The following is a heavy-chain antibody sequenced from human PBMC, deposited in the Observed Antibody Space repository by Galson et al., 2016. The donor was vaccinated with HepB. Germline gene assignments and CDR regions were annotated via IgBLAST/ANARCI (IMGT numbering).Heavy chain of an antibody. CDR3: AKGYGYLDS. D-gene: IGHD4-17*01. CDR2: ITGSGGWI. V-gene: IGHV3-23*01. Sequence: SLRLSCAASGFTFSSYAMSWVRQAPGKGLEWVSTITGSGGWIKYADSVKGRLITSRDNSKNTLSLQMNSLRAEDTAVYYCAKGYGYLDSWGQGTLVTVSS. J-gene: IGHJ4*02. CDR1: GFTFSSYA.